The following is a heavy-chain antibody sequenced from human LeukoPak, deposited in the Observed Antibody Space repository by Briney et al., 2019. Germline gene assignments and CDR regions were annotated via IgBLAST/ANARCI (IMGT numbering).Heavy chain of an antibody. CDR2: IYSGGDT. D-gene: IGHD3-22*01. Sequence: GGSLRLSCAASGLTVSSNCMSWVRQAPGKGLEWVSFIYSGGDTYYADSVKGRFTISRDNSKNTLDLQMNNLRAEDTAVYYCARGLYDSSGYPTYYYYMDVWGKGTTVTISS. CDR3: ARGLYDSSGYPTYYYYMDV. V-gene: IGHV3-53*01. CDR1: GLTVSSNC. J-gene: IGHJ6*03.